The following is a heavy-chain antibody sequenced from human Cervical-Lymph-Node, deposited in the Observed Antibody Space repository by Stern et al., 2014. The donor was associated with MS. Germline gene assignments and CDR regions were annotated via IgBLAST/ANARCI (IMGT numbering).Heavy chain of an antibody. CDR1: GFAFKDHT. V-gene: IGHV3-43*01. Sequence: EVQLVESGGVVVQPGGSLRISCAASGFAFKDHTMHWVRQTPGKALEWVSLMTWDGATTSYADSVEGRFTISRDNRINSLYLQMNSLRSEDTAFYYCAKDIEVYGISTIDYWGQGTLVTVSS. CDR3: AKDIEVYGISTIDY. CDR2: MTWDGATT. J-gene: IGHJ4*02. D-gene: IGHD3-10*01.